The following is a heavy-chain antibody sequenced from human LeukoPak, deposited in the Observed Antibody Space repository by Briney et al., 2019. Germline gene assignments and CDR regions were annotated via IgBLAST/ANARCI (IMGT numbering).Heavy chain of an antibody. V-gene: IGHV4-34*01. CDR2: INHSGSA. CDR3: ARMVLWFGELPSRGNDYGMDV. J-gene: IGHJ6*02. Sequence: PSETLSLTCAVYGGSFSGYYWSWIRQPPGKGLEWLGEINHSGSANYNPSLESRVTISVDTSKYQFSLKLSSVTAADTAVYYCARMVLWFGELPSRGNDYGMDVWGQGTTVTVSS. D-gene: IGHD3-10*01. CDR1: GGSFSGYY.